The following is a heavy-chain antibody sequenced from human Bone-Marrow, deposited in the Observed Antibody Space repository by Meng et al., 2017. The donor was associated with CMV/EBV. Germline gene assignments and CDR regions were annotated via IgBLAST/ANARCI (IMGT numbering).Heavy chain of an antibody. V-gene: IGHV6-1*01. CDR1: GDSVSSNSAA. Sequence: VRLQPSGPGLVEPPPTLSPTCAISGDSVSSNSAAWNLIRQSPSRGLEWLGRTYYRSKWYNDYAVSVKSRITINPDTSKNQFSLQLNSVTPEDTAVYYCARVEQLIFDYWGQGTLVTVSS. J-gene: IGHJ4*02. CDR3: ARVEQLIFDY. CDR2: TYYRSKWYN. D-gene: IGHD6-6*01.